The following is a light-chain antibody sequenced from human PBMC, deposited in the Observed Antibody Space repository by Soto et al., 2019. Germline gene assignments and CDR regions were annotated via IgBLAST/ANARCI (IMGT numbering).Light chain of an antibody. V-gene: IGKV3-20*01. CDR2: GAY. Sequence: EIVLTQSPGTLSLSTGERATLSCRASQSVTSSYLAWYQQKPGQAPRILIFGAYTRASGIPGRFSGSGSGTEFTLTISSLQPDDFATYYCQQYNSCAWTFGQGTKVDIK. CDR1: QSVTSSY. CDR3: QQYNSCAWT. J-gene: IGKJ1*01.